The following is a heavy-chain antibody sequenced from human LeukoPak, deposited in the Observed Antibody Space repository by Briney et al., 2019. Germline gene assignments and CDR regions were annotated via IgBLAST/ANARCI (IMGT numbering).Heavy chain of an antibody. D-gene: IGHD3-9*01. CDR2: ISSSGSSI. CDR1: GFTFSSYE. Sequence: GGSLRLSCGASGFTFSSYEMHWVRQAPGKGLEWLSYISSSGSSIYYADSVKGRFTISRDNAKNSLYLQMHSLRAEDTATYYCARIMTGYLAPSDYWGQGTLVTVSS. CDR3: ARIMTGYLAPSDY. J-gene: IGHJ4*02. V-gene: IGHV3-48*03.